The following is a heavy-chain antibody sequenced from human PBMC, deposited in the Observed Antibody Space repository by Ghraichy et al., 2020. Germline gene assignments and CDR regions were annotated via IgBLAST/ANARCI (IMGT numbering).Heavy chain of an antibody. J-gene: IGHJ3*02. CDR2: IKQDGSEK. CDR1: GFTFSSYW. CDR3: AREGLRYFDWLRGYHDAFDI. D-gene: IGHD3-9*01. V-gene: IGHV3-7*01. Sequence: SCAASGFTFSSYWMSWVRQAPGKGLEWVANIKQDGSEKYYVDSVKGRFTISRDNAKNSLYLQMNSLRAEDTAVYYCAREGLRYFDWLRGYHDAFDIWGQGTMVTVSS.